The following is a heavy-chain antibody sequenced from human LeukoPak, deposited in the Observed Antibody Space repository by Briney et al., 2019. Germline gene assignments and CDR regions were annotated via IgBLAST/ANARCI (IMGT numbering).Heavy chain of an antibody. D-gene: IGHD3-16*01. V-gene: IGHV4-39*07. CDR1: GGSISSSSYY. J-gene: IGHJ4*02. CDR2: IYYSGST. Sequence: PSETLSLTCTVSGGSISSSSYYWGWIRQPPGKGLEWIGSIYYSGSTYYNPSLKSRVTISVDTSKNQFSLKLSSVTAADTAVYYCARAGLRNDYFDYWGQGTLVTVSS. CDR3: ARAGLRNDYFDY.